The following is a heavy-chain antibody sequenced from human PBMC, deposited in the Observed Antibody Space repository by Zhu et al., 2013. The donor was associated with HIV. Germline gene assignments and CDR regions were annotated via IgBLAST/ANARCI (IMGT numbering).Heavy chain of an antibody. Sequence: QAQLVQSGAEVKKPGASVNVSCQASGYSFTHYGIIWVRQAPGQGLEWMGLISPYTGKADYEQKLQGRVTLTADTSTTTAYMELRSLRSDDTAVYFCARDPGYCSSTSCPGVWFDPWGQGTLVTVSS. J-gene: IGHJ5*02. D-gene: IGHD2-2*01. V-gene: IGHV1-18*01. CDR3: ARDPGYCSSTSCPGVWFDP. CDR2: ISPYTGKA. CDR1: GYSFTHYG.